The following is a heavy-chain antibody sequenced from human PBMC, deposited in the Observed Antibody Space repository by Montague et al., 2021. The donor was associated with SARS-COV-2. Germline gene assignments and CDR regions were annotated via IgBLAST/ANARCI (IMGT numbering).Heavy chain of an antibody. CDR1: GGSFTGYY. D-gene: IGHD3-3*01. V-gene: IGHV4-34*01. J-gene: IGHJ3*01. CDR3: ARAQVTIFGVLIMLPAAGAVDV. Sequence: SETLSLTCADYGGSFTGYYWTWMRQPPGKGLEWIGEISHSGSSSYNPSLESRVTMSVDTSKNQFSLRLNSVSAADTAVYYCARAQVTIFGVLIMLPAAGAVDVWGQGTTVTVSS. CDR2: ISHSGSS.